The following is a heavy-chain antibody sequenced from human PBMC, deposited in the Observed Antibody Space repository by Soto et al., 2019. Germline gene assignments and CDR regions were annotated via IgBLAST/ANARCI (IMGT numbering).Heavy chain of an antibody. J-gene: IGHJ4*02. Sequence: ASVRVSCKGFGDSFMKYGINWVRQAPGQGLEWVGWISPYSGYTHSAQKFHGRLTLTTDTAASTACMELRILRSADTALYYCAREASAISPPAPHSPFDFWGQATMVTV. CDR1: GDSFMKYG. CDR2: ISPYSGYT. CDR3: AREASAISPPAPHSPFDF. D-gene: IGHD6-19*01. V-gene: IGHV1-18*01.